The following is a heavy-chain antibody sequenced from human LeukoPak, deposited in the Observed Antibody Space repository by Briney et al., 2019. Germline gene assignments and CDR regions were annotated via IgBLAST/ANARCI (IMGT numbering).Heavy chain of an antibody. CDR2: IYYSGST. J-gene: IGHJ5*02. V-gene: IGHV4-39*07. CDR1: GGSISSSSYY. Sequence: SETLSLTCTVSGGSISSSSYYWGWLPQPPGKGLVWFGSIYYSGSTYYNSSLKRRVTISVDTSKIQFSLKLSSVTAADTAVYYCARGRVFGVVSGSNRFDPWGQGTLVAVSS. D-gene: IGHD3-3*01. CDR3: ARGRVFGVVSGSNRFDP.